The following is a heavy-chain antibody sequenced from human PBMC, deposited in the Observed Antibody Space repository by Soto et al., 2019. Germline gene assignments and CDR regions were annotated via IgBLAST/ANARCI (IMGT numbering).Heavy chain of an antibody. CDR2: IKSKTDGGTT. J-gene: IGHJ2*01. CDR3: TIDHVNMHHVVLPSCPAQRTSDL. D-gene: IGHD3-10*01. Sequence: GGSPGLGCAASGVTFSNAWMNWVRQAPGKGLEWVGGIKSKTDGGTTDYAAPVKGRFTISRDDSKNTLYLQMNSLKTEDTAVYYCTIDHVNMHHVVLPSCPAQRTSDL. V-gene: IGHV3-15*07. CDR1: GVTFSNAW.